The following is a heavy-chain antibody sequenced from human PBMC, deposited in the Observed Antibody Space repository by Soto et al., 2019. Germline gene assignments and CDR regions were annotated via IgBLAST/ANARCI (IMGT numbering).Heavy chain of an antibody. V-gene: IGHV4-59*11. Sequence: SEPLSLTCTFYCLSISRHYWSWFRQPPGKGLEWIGYVYNSGSTNYNPSLKSRVTISIDTSKSQFSLKLTSLTATDTAVYYCARGGPSSKWLDPWGQGTLVTVS. CDR2: VYNSGST. CDR3: ARGGPSSKWLDP. CDR1: CLSISRHY. J-gene: IGHJ5*02.